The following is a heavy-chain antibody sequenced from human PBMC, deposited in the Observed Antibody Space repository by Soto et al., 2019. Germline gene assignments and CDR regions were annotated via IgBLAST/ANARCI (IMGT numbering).Heavy chain of an antibody. Sequence: ASVKVSCKASGYTFTSYDINWVRQATGQGLEWMGWMNPNSGNTSYAQKFQGRVTMTRNTSISTAYMELSSLRSEDTAVYYCARGPRYCSGGSCYPDAFDIWGQGTMVTVSS. CDR2: MNPNSGNT. V-gene: IGHV1-8*01. J-gene: IGHJ3*02. D-gene: IGHD2-15*01. CDR3: ARGPRYCSGGSCYPDAFDI. CDR1: GYTFTSYD.